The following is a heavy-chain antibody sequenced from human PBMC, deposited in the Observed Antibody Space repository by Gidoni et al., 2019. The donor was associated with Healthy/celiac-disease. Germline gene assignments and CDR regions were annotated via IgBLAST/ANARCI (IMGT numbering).Heavy chain of an antibody. J-gene: IGHJ5*02. V-gene: IGHV3-15*01. CDR2: IKSKTDGGTT. D-gene: IGHD3-3*01. CDR3: TTGVTIFGVAPRLDWFDP. CDR1: GFTFSNAW. Sequence: EVQLLESGGGLVKPGGSLRLSCAASGFTFSNAWMSWVRQAPGKGREWVGRIKSKTDGGTTDYAAPVKGRLTISRDDSKNTLYLQMNSLKTEDTAVYYCTTGVTIFGVAPRLDWFDPWGQGTLVTVSS.